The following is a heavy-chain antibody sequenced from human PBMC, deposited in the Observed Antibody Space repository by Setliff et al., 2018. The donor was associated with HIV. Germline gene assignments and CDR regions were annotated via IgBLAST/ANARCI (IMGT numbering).Heavy chain of an antibody. D-gene: IGHD2-21*02. CDR3: ARGVPLLPPHY. V-gene: IGHV4-39*07. Sequence: SETLSLTCTVSGGSISSSSYYWGWIRQPPGKGLEWIGSIYYSGGTYYNPSLKSRVTISVDTSKNQFSLKLSSVTAADTAVYYCARGVPLLPPHYWGQGTLVTVSS. CDR2: IYYSGGT. CDR1: GGSISSSSYY. J-gene: IGHJ4*02.